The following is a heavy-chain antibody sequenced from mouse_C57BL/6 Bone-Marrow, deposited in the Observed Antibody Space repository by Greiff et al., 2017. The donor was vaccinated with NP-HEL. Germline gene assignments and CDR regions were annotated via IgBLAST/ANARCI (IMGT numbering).Heavy chain of an antibody. CDR3: ARGWFAY. V-gene: IGHV5-12*01. CDR2: ISNGGGST. Sequence: EVQVVESGGGLVQPGGSLKLSCAASGFTFSDYYMYWVRQTPEKRLEWVAYISNGGGSTYYPDTVKGRFTSSRDNAKNTLYLQMSRLKSEDTAMYYCARGWFAYWGQGTLVTVSA. J-gene: IGHJ3*01. CDR1: GFTFSDYY.